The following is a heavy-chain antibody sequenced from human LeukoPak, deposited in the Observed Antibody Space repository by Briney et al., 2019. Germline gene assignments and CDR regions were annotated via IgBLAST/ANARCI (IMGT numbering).Heavy chain of an antibody. CDR3: ARISRAGGTYGWFDP. CDR2: IYYSGST. CDR1: GSSISSSSYY. V-gene: IGHV4-39*07. J-gene: IGHJ5*02. D-gene: IGHD6-13*01. Sequence: SETLSLTCTVSGSSISSSSYYWGWIRQPPEKGLEWIGSIYYSGSTYYDPSLKSRVTMSVDTSKNQFSLRLSSVTAADTAVFYCARISRAGGTYGWFDPWGQGTLVTVSS.